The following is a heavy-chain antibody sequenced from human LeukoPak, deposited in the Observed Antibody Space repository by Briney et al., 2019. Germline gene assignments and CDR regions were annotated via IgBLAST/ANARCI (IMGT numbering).Heavy chain of an antibody. J-gene: IGHJ4*02. CDR1: GGSVSVQY. CDR3: VSDKGWLQFDS. V-gene: IGHV4-59*02. Sequence: SETLSLTCTVSGGSVSVQYWSLVRQPPGKGLEWIGCINYSGSTSSNPLLKGRVTMSVDTSKNQFSLKLSSVTAADTAVYYCVSDKGWLQFDSWGQGTLVSVSS. D-gene: IGHD5-24*01. CDR2: INYSGST.